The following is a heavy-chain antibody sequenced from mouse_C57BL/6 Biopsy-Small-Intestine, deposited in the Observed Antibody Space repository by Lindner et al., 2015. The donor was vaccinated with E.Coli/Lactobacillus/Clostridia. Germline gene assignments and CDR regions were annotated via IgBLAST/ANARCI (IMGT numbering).Heavy chain of an antibody. J-gene: IGHJ2*01. D-gene: IGHD2-13*01. Sequence: VQLQESGAELARPGASVKLSCKASGYTFISYGLSWVKERTGQGLEWIGEIYPGRGYTYYNEKFKGKATLTADKSSSTAYMELRSLTSEDSAVYFCARGDSCDYWGQGTTLTVSS. V-gene: IGHV1-81*01. CDR3: ARGDSCDY. CDR1: GYTFISYG. CDR2: IYPGRGYT.